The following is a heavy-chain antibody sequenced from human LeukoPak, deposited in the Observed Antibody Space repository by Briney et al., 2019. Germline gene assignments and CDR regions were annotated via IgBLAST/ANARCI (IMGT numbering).Heavy chain of an antibody. V-gene: IGHV1-18*01. Sequence: ASVKVSCKASGYTFTSYDINWVRQAPGQGLEWMGWISAYNGNTNYAQKLQGRVTMTTDTSTSTAYMELRSLRSDDTAVYYCARRSRRARILSRYYYYYMDVWGKGTTVTVSS. CDR3: ARRSRRARILSRYYYYYMDV. CDR1: GYTFTSYD. CDR2: ISAYNGNT. J-gene: IGHJ6*03. D-gene: IGHD2-15*01.